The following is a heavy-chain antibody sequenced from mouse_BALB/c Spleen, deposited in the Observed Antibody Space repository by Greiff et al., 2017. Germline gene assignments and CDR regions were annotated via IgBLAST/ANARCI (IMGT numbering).Heavy chain of an antibody. V-gene: IGHV5-17*02. Sequence: EVKLVESGGGLVQPGGSRKLSCAASGFTFSSFGMHWVRQAPEKGLEWVAYISSGSSTIYYADTVKGRFTISRDNPKNTLFLQMTSLRSEDTAMYYCARGAYLPYFDVWGAGTTVTVSS. J-gene: IGHJ1*01. CDR2: ISSGSSTI. CDR3: ARGAYLPYFDV. D-gene: IGHD5-5*01. CDR1: GFTFSSFG.